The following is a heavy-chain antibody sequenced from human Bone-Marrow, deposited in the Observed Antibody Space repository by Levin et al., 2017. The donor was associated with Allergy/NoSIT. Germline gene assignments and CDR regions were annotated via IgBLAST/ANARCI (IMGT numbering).Heavy chain of an antibody. CDR1: GFTFSNYV. V-gene: IGHV3-48*01. Sequence: GGSLRLSCAASGFTFSNYVMNWVRQAPGKGLEWISYISSGSSTIYYADSVKGRFTISRDNAKRSLYLQMNSLRAEDTAVYYCARVPDGSWGWFDPWGQGTLVTVSS. D-gene: IGHD2-2*01. J-gene: IGHJ5*02. CDR2: ISSGSSTI. CDR3: ARVPDGSWGWFDP.